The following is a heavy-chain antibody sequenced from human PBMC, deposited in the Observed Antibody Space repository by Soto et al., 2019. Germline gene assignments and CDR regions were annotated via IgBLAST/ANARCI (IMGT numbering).Heavy chain of an antibody. J-gene: IGHJ4*02. Sequence: EVQLVESGGGLVQPGGSLRLSCAASGFTFSSYWMHWVRQAPGKGLVWVSRINSDGSSTSYADSVKGRFTISRDNDKKTLYLQMNSLRAEDTAVYYCGREWGSSAVAGFDWGQGTLVTVSS. CDR2: INSDGSST. CDR3: GREWGSSAVAGFD. CDR1: GFTFSSYW. V-gene: IGHV3-74*01. D-gene: IGHD6-19*01.